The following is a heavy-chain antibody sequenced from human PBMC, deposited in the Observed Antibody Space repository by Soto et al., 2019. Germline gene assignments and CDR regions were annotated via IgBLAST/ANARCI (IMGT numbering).Heavy chain of an antibody. Sequence: PSETLSLTCTVSGGSISSGGYYWSWIRQHPGKGLEWIGYIYYSGSTYYNPFLKSRVTISVDTSKNQFSLKLSSVTAADTAVYYCARELRFGEDYYGMDVWGQGTTVTVSS. CDR2: IYYSGST. CDR1: GGSISSGGYY. CDR3: ARELRFGEDYYGMDV. V-gene: IGHV4-31*03. D-gene: IGHD3-10*01. J-gene: IGHJ6*02.